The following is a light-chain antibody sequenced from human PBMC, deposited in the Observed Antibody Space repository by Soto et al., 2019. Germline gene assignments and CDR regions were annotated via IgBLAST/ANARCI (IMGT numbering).Light chain of an antibody. V-gene: IGKV3-20*01. Sequence: IVLTQSPGTLSLSPGQSATLFCRASQSVNSNYLAWYQQKTGQAPRLFIYGISKRATDIPDRFSGSGYGTEFNLTISSLQPEDFATYYCQQHGQWPITFGQGTRLEIK. CDR2: GIS. CDR1: QSVNSNY. CDR3: QQHGQWPIT. J-gene: IGKJ5*01.